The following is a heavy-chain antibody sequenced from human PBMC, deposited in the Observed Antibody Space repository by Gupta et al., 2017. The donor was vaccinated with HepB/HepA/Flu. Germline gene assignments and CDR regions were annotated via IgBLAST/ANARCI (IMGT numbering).Heavy chain of an antibody. CDR3: ARDNTRYSSTWAPLSYLHN. D-gene: IGHD6-13*01. V-gene: IGHV3-30*04. Sequence: QVQLVESGGGAAQPGRSLSLPCAASGFTFSTYAMHWVRQAPGKGLEWVAVISYDGRNKYYGDSVKGRVTISRDNSKNTLYLQMNTLRTEDTAVYYCARDNTRYSSTWAPLSYLHNWDQGTLVTVSS. CDR1: GFTFSTYA. J-gene: IGHJ4*02. CDR2: ISYDGRNK.